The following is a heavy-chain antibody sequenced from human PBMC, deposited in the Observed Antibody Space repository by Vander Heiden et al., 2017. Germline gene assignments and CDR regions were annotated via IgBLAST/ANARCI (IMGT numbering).Heavy chain of an antibody. J-gene: IGHJ4*02. CDR3: ASTTNYYDSPMKVDDFDY. Sequence: HVQLQQWCAGLLTPSETLSLTCAVYGGSFSGYYWSWRRQPPGKGLEGIGEINHSGSTNYNTTLKSRVTISVDTSKNQFALKLSSVTAADPAVYYCASTTNYYDSPMKVDDFDYWGQGTLVTVSS. CDR2: INHSGST. D-gene: IGHD3-22*01. CDR1: GGSFSGYY. V-gene: IGHV4-34*01.